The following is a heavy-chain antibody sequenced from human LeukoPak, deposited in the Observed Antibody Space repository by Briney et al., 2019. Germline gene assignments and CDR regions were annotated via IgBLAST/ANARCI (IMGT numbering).Heavy chain of an antibody. CDR2: ISGSGGST. J-gene: IGHJ4*02. V-gene: IGHV3-23*01. D-gene: IGHD5-18*01. Sequence: PGGTLRLSCAASGFTFSSYGMSWVRQAPGKGLEWVSAISGSGGSTYYADSVKGRFTISRDNSKNTLYLQMNSLRAEDTAVYYCAKDSTWIQLWLDYWGQGTLVTVSS. CDR3: AKDSTWIQLWLDY. CDR1: GFTFSSYG.